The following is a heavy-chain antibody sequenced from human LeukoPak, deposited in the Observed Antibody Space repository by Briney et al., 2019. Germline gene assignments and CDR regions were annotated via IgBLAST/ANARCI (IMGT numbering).Heavy chain of an antibody. V-gene: IGHV4-4*02. CDR2: VHLDGRT. CDR3: AREGGFYRPLDY. J-gene: IGHJ4*02. CDR1: GGSVSSTNW. Sequence: SETLSLTCGVSGGSVSSTNWWTWIRQPPGKGLEWVGEVHLDGRTNFNPSLKSRLTMSVDLSENHVSLKLTSVTAADTAVYYCAREGGFYRPLDYSGQGTLVTVSS. D-gene: IGHD6-25*01.